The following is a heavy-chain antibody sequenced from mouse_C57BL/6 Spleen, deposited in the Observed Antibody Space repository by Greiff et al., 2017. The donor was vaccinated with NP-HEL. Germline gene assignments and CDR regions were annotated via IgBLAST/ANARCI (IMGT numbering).Heavy chain of an antibody. CDR1: GYAFSSSW. CDR3: ARGGVFDY. CDR2: IYPGDGDT. V-gene: IGHV1-82*01. Sequence: QVQLKESGPELVKPGASVKISCKASGYAFSSSWMNWVKQRPGKGLEWIGRIYPGDGDTNYNGKFKGKATLTADKSSSTAYMQLSSLTSEDSAVYFVARGGVFDYWGQGTTLTVSS. J-gene: IGHJ2*01.